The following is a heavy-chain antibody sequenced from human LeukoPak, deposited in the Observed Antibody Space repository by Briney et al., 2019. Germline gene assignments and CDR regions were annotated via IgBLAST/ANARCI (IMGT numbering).Heavy chain of an antibody. CDR3: AKDVGYSSGWYSEYFQD. CDR1: GFTFSDYA. J-gene: IGHJ1*01. D-gene: IGHD6-19*01. V-gene: IGHV3-64*02. CDR2: ISYNGNGK. Sequence: GGSLRLSCAASGFTFSDYAMHWVRQAPGKELKYVSAISYNGNGKHYADSVKGRFTISRDNSQSTLNLQMDNLRAEDTAVYYCAKDVGYSSGWYSEYFQDWGQGTLVTVSS.